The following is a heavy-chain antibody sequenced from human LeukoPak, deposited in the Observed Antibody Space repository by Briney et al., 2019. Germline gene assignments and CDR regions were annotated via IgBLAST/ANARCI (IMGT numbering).Heavy chain of an antibody. CDR1: GYTFTSYD. J-gene: IGHJ4*02. D-gene: IGHD3-9*01. Sequence: ASVKVSCKASGYTFTSYDINWVRQAPGQGLEWMGWMNPNSGNTGYAQKFHGRVTMTRNTSISTAYMEVSSVRSEDTAVYYCARGSGGRYFDWLARRVQNWGQGTLVTVSS. CDR3: ARGSGGRYFDWLARRVQN. CDR2: MNPNSGNT. V-gene: IGHV1-8*01.